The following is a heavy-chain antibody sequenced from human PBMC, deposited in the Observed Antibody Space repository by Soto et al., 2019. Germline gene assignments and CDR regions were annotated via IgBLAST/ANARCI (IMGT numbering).Heavy chain of an antibody. CDR1: GYTFTGYY. Sequence: ASVKVSCKASGYTFTGYYMHWVRQAPGQGLEWMGWINPNSGGTNYAQKFQGWVTMTRDTSISTAYMELSRLRSDDTAVYYWARGGSGSYYNVFGYYYGMDVGCHVSTVTVS. V-gene: IGHV1-2*04. J-gene: IGHJ6*02. CDR2: INPNSGGT. CDR3: ARGGSGSYYNVFGYYYGMDV. D-gene: IGHD3-10*01.